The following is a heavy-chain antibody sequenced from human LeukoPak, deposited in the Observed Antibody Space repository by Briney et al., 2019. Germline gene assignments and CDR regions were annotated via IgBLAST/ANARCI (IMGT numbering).Heavy chain of an antibody. Sequence: ASVKVSCKAFGYTFTAYYMHWVRQAPGQGLEWMGWINPNSGVTNYAQNFQGRVALTRDTSISTAYMELSSLRSDDTAVYYCARENYYFDSWGRGTLVTVSS. V-gene: IGHV1-2*02. CDR3: ARENYYFDS. CDR1: GYTFTAYY. CDR2: INPNSGVT. J-gene: IGHJ4*02.